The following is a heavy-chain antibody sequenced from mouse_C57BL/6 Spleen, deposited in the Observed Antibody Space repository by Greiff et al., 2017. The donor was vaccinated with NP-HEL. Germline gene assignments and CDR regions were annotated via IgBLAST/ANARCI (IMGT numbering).Heavy chain of an antibody. Sequence: EVQLQESGPGLVKPSQSLSLTCSVTGYSITSGYYWNWIRQFPGNKLEWMGYISYDGSNNYNPSLKNRISITRDTSKNQFFLKLNSVTTEDTATYYCARIYYDYDDDMDYWGQGTSVTVSS. J-gene: IGHJ4*01. CDR3: ARIYYDYDDDMDY. CDR1: GYSITSGYY. D-gene: IGHD2-4*01. V-gene: IGHV3-6*01. CDR2: ISYDGSN.